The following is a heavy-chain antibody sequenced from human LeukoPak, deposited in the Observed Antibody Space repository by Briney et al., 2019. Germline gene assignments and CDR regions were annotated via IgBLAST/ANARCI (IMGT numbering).Heavy chain of an antibody. V-gene: IGHV3-74*01. CDR1: GFTLRNYW. CDR3: ARALYGDSVGADT. J-gene: IGHJ5*02. Sequence: GGSLRLSCAASGFTLRNYWMYWVRQATGKGLVWVSRIAEGGSRTIYADSVKGRLTISRDNTKNTLYLQMNGLRAEDTAVYYCARALYGDSVGADTWGQGTLVTVSS. D-gene: IGHD4-17*01. CDR2: IAEGGSRT.